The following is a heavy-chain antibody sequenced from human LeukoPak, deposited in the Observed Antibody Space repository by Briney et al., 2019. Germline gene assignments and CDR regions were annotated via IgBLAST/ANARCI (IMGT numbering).Heavy chain of an antibody. Sequence: ASVKVSCKASGGAFSNYAISWVRQAPGQGLEWMGGIIPIFGTANYAQKFQGRVTITADKSTSTAYMELSSLRSEDTAVYYCARGEELGSLDYWGQGTLVTVSS. J-gene: IGHJ4*02. CDR1: GGAFSNYA. CDR3: ARGEELGSLDY. D-gene: IGHD1-7*01. CDR2: IIPIFGTA. V-gene: IGHV1-69*06.